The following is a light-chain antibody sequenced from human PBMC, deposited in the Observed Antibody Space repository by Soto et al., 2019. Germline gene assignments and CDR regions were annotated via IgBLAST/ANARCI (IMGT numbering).Light chain of an antibody. CDR2: GIS. CDR3: QQYSTLPHT. CDR1: QSVTNSF. J-gene: IGKJ2*01. V-gene: IGKV3-20*01. Sequence: ENVLTQSPGTLSLSPGERATLSYRASQSVTNSFFAWYQQKPGQAPRLLIYGISSRATGIPDRFSGSGSGTAFTLTISRLEPEDFVVYFCQQYSTLPHTFGQGTKLEVK.